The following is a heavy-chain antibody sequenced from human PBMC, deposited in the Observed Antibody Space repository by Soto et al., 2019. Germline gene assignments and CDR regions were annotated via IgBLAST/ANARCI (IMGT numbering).Heavy chain of an antibody. Sequence: EVQLVESGGGLVQPGGSLRLSCVASGFIFRNYYMPGVRQAPGKGLEYVSTISADGDRTYFASSVKDIFTISRDNSKNTLYLQMGSLRDEEMAVYYCARDRWRTEGWFDPWGQGTLVTVSS. J-gene: IGHJ5*02. CDR3: ARDRWRTEGWFDP. V-gene: IGHV3-64*01. D-gene: IGHD2-15*01. CDR1: GFIFRNYY. CDR2: ISADGDRT.